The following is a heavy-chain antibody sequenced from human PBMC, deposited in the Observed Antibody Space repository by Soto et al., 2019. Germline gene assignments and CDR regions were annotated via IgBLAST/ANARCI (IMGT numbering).Heavy chain of an antibody. D-gene: IGHD2-8*02. CDR3: AHQFIWSPYHS. CDR2: LQYNGIT. Sequence: QQQLQESGPGLVKPSETLSLTCTVSGDPISSSGHFWVWIRQPPGKGLEWIGNLQYNGITNFTPTFESQLTLSADPSWTPFSLNLNSVTAADTAPYYCAHQFIWSPYHSWGQGTLLTVAS. V-gene: IGHV4-39*02. J-gene: IGHJ4*02. CDR1: GDPISSSGHF.